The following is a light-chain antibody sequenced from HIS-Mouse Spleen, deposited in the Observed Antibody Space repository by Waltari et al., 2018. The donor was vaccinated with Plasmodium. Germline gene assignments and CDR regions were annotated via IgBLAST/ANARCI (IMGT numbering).Light chain of an antibody. CDR2: GAS. CDR1: QSVSSN. Sequence: IVMTQSPATLSVSPGDRATLSCRASQSVSSNFAWYQQKPGQAPRLLIYGASTRATGIPARFSGSGSGTEFTLTISSLQSEDFAVYYCQQYNNWSFTFGPGTKVDIK. J-gene: IGKJ3*01. V-gene: IGKV3-15*01. CDR3: QQYNNWSFT.